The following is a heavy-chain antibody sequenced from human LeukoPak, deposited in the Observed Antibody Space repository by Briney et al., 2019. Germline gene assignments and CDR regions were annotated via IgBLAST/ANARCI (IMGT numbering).Heavy chain of an antibody. Sequence: SETLSLTCTVSGGSISSYYWSWIRQPPGKGLEWIGYIYYSGSTNYNPSLKSRVTISVDTSKNQFSLKLSSVTAADTAVYYCARSDRWLQFDYWGQGTLVTVSS. J-gene: IGHJ4*02. CDR1: GGSISSYY. CDR2: IYYSGST. V-gene: IGHV4-59*01. CDR3: ARSDRWLQFDY. D-gene: IGHD5-24*01.